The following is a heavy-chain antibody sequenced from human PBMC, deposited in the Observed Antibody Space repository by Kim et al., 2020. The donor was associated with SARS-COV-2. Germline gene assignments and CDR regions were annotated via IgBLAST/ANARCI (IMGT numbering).Heavy chain of an antibody. Sequence: YSPALKSRVTISVDTSKNQFSLKLSAVTAADTAVYYCAREEANIDYVFDYWGQGTLVTVSS. CDR3: AREEANIDYVFDY. D-gene: IGHD3-16*01. V-gene: IGHV4-31*02. J-gene: IGHJ4*02.